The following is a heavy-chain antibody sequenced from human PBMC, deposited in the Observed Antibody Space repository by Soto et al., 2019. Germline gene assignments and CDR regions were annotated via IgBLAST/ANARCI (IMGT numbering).Heavy chain of an antibody. Sequence: QVQLQESGPGLVKPSETLSLTCTVSGGSISSYYWSWIRQPPGKGLEWIGYIYYSGSTNYNPSLKSRVTISVDTSKNQFSLKLSSVTAADTAVYYCARRSMAPEQQLRGGAFDIWGQGTMVTVSS. CDR3: ARRSMAPEQQLRGGAFDI. CDR1: GGSISSYY. V-gene: IGHV4-59*08. D-gene: IGHD6-13*01. J-gene: IGHJ3*02. CDR2: IYYSGST.